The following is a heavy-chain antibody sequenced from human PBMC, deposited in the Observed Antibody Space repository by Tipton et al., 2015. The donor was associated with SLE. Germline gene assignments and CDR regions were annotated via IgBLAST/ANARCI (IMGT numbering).Heavy chain of an antibody. Sequence: VRPSKTLSLTCTVSGGSFSNSYWTWVRQPPGKGLEWIGSIFYTGSTHYNPSLTSRVTISLDTSKSLFSLRLSSVTAADTAVYFCARRIPHHYYFDLWGRGTLVTVSS. V-gene: IGHV4-59*01. CDR2: IFYTGST. D-gene: IGHD1-26*01. J-gene: IGHJ2*01. CDR3: ARRIPHHYYFDL. CDR1: GGSFSNSY.